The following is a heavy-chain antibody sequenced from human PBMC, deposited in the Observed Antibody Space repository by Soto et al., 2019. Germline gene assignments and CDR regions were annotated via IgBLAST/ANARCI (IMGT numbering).Heavy chain of an antibody. D-gene: IGHD3-9*01. V-gene: IGHV1-18*04. Sequence: QVQLVQSGAEVKKPGASVKFSCKASGYTFTSYGISWVRQAPGQGLEWMGWISAYNGNTNYAQKLKGRVTMTTVTSTSTAYMELRSLRYDDTAVYYCARDILTGIYGMDVWGQVTTVTVSS. CDR1: GYTFTSYG. J-gene: IGHJ6*02. CDR2: ISAYNGNT. CDR3: ARDILTGIYGMDV.